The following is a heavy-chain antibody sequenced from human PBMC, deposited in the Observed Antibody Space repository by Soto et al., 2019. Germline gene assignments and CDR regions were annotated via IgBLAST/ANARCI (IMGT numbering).Heavy chain of an antibody. V-gene: IGHV3-23*01. J-gene: IGHJ6*02. Sequence: GGSLRLSCAASGFTFSSYAMSWVRQAPGKGLEWVSAISGSGGSTYYADSVKGRFTISRDNSKNTLYLQMNSLRAEDTAVYYCAKDPRYCTNGVCYTEGEGYYGMDVWGQGTTVTVSS. CDR2: ISGSGGST. CDR1: GFTFSSYA. CDR3: AKDPRYCTNGVCYTEGEGYYGMDV. D-gene: IGHD2-8*01.